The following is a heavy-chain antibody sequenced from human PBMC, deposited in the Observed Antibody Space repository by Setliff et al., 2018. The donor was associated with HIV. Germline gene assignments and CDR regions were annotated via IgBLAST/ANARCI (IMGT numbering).Heavy chain of an antibody. Sequence: SETLSLTCAVYGGSFSGYYWGWIRQPPGNGLEWIGSIYYSGSTYYTPSLKSRVTISVDTSKNQFSLKLSSVTAADTAVYYCARGAELLWFGELHNIPYFDYWGQGTLVTVS. D-gene: IGHD3-10*01. CDR1: GGSFSGYY. J-gene: IGHJ4*02. V-gene: IGHV4-34*01. CDR3: ARGAELLWFGELHNIPYFDY. CDR2: IYYSGST.